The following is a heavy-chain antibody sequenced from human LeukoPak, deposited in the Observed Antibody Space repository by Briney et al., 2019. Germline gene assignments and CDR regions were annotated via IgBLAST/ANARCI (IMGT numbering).Heavy chain of an antibody. CDR3: AKFIHYLLDAFDI. V-gene: IGHV3-23*01. CDR2: ISGSGGST. D-gene: IGHD2/OR15-2a*01. CDR1: GFTFSSYA. Sequence: GGSLRLSCAASGFTFSSYAMSWVRQAPGKGLEWVSAISGSGGSTYYADSVKGQFTISRDNSKNTLYLQMNSLRAEDTAVYYCAKFIHYLLDAFDIWGQGTMVTVSS. J-gene: IGHJ3*02.